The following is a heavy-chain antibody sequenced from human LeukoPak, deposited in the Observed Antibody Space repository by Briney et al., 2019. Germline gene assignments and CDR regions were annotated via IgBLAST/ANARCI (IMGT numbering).Heavy chain of an antibody. D-gene: IGHD2-2*01. V-gene: IGHV5-51*01. Sequence: GESLKISCKGSGYSFISYWIGWVRQMPGKGLEWLGLFFPGDAGTRYGPSFQGQVTISADKSISTAYLQWNSLKASDTAMYYCARPVCTTTTCYGYYFDYWGQGTLVTVSS. CDR1: GYSFISYW. CDR3: ARPVCTTTTCYGYYFDY. CDR2: FFPGDAGT. J-gene: IGHJ4*02.